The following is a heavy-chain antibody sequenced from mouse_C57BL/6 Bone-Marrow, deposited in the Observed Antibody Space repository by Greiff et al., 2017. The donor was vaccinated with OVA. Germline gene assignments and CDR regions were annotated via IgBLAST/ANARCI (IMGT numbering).Heavy chain of an antibody. Sequence: VQLQQPGAELVKPGASVKLSCKASGYTFTSYWMHWVKQRPGPGLEWIGMIHPNSGSTNYNEKFKSKATLTVDKSSSTAYMQLSSLTSEDSAVYYCARSVIYYDYDGGYWGQGTTLTVSS. CDR1: GYTFTSYW. V-gene: IGHV1-64*01. CDR3: ARSVIYYDYDGGY. J-gene: IGHJ2*01. CDR2: IHPNSGST. D-gene: IGHD2-4*01.